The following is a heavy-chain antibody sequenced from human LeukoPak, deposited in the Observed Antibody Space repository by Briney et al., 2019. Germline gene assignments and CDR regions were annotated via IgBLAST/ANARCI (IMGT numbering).Heavy chain of an antibody. CDR1: GGSISSYY. CDR2: IYYSGST. D-gene: IGHD5-18*01. V-gene: IGHV4-59*01. CDR3: ASATVDTAMANDAFDI. Sequence: SETLSLTCTVSGGSISSYYWSWIRQPPGKGLEWIGYIYYSGSTNYNPSLKSRVTISVDTSKNQFSLKLSSVTAADTAVYYCASATVDTAMANDAFDIWGQGTMVTVSS. J-gene: IGHJ3*02.